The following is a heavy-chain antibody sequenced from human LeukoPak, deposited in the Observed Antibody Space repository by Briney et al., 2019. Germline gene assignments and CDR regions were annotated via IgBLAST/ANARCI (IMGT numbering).Heavy chain of an antibody. CDR3: ARGGRPDY. Sequence: GGSLRLSCAASGFTFSSHGMHWVRQAPGKGLECVANIKEDGREKYYVDSVKGRFTISRDNAKNSLYLQMSSLRAEDTAVYYCARGGRPDYWGQGTLVTVSS. CDR2: IKEDGREK. D-gene: IGHD3-10*01. CDR1: GFTFSSHG. V-gene: IGHV3-7*01. J-gene: IGHJ4*02.